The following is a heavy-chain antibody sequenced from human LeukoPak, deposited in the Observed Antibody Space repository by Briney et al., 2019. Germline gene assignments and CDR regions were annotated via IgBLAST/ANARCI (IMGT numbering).Heavy chain of an antibody. CDR3: AKDEPGTYSPSDY. D-gene: IGHD3-10*01. Sequence: PGRSLRLSCAASGFTFSNYAMHWVRPAPGKGLEWVAFMSYDGSDKYYADSVKGRFTISRDNSKSTLYLQMNSLRAEDTAVYYCAKDEPGTYSPSDYWGQGTLVTVSS. V-gene: IGHV3-30*18. J-gene: IGHJ4*02. CDR1: GFTFSNYA. CDR2: MSYDGSDK.